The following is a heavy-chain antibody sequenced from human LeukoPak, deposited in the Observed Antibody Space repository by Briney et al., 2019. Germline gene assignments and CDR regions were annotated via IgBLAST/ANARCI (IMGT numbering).Heavy chain of an antibody. CDR1: GGSISSGDYY. CDR2: IYYSGST. Sequence: SETLSLTCTVSGGSISSGDYYWSWIRQPPGKGLEWIGYIYYSGSTYYNPSLKSRVTISVDTSKNQFSLKLSSVTAADTAVYCCARDFLLSHWFDPWGQGTLVTVSS. D-gene: IGHD2-21*01. J-gene: IGHJ5*02. CDR3: ARDFLLSHWFDP. V-gene: IGHV4-30-4*08.